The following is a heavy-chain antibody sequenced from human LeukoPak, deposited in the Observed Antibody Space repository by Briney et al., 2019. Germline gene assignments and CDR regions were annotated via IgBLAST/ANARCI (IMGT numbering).Heavy chain of an antibody. D-gene: IGHD2-2*01. CDR2: IAYSGST. J-gene: IGHJ4*02. CDR1: SGAISNYY. Sequence: PSETLSLTCTVSSGAISNYYWSWIRQPPGKGLEWIGYIAYSGSTNYNPSLKSRVSMSVHTSKNQFSLKLSSVTAADTAVYYCARGYCSSTSCSEYYFDYWGQGTLVTVSS. V-gene: IGHV4-59*01. CDR3: ARGYCSSTSCSEYYFDY.